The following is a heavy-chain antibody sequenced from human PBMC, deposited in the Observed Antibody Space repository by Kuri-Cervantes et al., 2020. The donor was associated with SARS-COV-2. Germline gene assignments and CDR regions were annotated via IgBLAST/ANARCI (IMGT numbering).Heavy chain of an antibody. Sequence: SETLSLTCAVSGGSISSGHYSWSWIRQPPGKGLEWLGSIYHNGRTYYNPSLNNRPTISVDKSKNQFSLKLSSVTAADTAVYYCARSTGIVVVPAAIWDYFDYWGQGTLVTVSS. J-gene: IGHJ4*02. CDR1: GGSISSGHYS. D-gene: IGHD2-2*01. CDR2: IYHNGRT. V-gene: IGHV4-30-2*01. CDR3: ARSTGIVVVPAAIWDYFDY.